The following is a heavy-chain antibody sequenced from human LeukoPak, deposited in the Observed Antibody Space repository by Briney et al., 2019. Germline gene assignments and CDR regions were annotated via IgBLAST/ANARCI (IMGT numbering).Heavy chain of an antibody. CDR2: IYYSGST. Sequence: SEALSLTCAVYGGSFSGYYWSWIRQPPGKGLEWIGYIYYSGSTYYNPSLKSRVTISVDTSKNQFSLKLSSVTAADTAVYYCARVRWELRANGAFDIWGQGTMVTVSS. CDR3: ARVRWELRANGAFDI. D-gene: IGHD1-26*01. V-gene: IGHV4-30-4*01. CDR1: GGSFSGYY. J-gene: IGHJ3*02.